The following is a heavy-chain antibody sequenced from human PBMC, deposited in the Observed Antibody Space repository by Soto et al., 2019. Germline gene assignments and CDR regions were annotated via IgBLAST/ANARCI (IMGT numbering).Heavy chain of an antibody. CDR1: GFTFSSYS. D-gene: IGHD2-15*01. V-gene: IGHV3-21*01. CDR2: ISSSSSYI. CDR3: ERDRNQDMVVVVSAAFDI. Sequence: EVQLVESGGGLVKPGGSLRLSCAASGFTFSSYSMNWVRQAPGKGLEWGPSISSSSSYIYYADSVKGRFTISRDNAKNSLYLQMNSLRAEDTAVYYCERDRNQDMVVVVSAAFDIWGQGTMVTVSS. J-gene: IGHJ3*02.